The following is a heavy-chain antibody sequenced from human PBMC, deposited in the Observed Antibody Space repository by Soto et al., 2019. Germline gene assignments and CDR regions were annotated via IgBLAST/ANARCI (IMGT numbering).Heavy chain of an antibody. D-gene: IGHD1-26*01. CDR2: IRSKANSYAT. Sequence: PGGSLRLSCAASGFTFSGSAMHWVRQASGKGLEWVGRIRSKANSYATAYAASVKGRFTISRDNAKNSLFLQMNSLRVEDTAVYYCARDHDRYSGNYGYYYGRDVWGQGTTVTVSS. V-gene: IGHV3-73*01. CDR1: GFTFSGSA. CDR3: ARDHDRYSGNYGYYYGRDV. J-gene: IGHJ6*02.